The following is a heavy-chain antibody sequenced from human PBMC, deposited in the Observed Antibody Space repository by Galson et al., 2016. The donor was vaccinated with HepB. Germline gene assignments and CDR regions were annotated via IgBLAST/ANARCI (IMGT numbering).Heavy chain of an antibody. CDR3: ARDSHVGAIPFDY. V-gene: IGHV3-48*02. J-gene: IGHJ4*02. D-gene: IGHD1-26*01. Sequence: DSVKGRFTISRDNAKNSLYLQINSLKDEDTAVYYCARDSHVGAIPFDYWGQGTLVIVSS.